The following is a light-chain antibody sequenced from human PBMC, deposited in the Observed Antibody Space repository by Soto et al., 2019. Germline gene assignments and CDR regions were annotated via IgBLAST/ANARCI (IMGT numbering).Light chain of an antibody. CDR3: CSYKNIGTFV. V-gene: IGLV2-23*02. J-gene: IGLJ1*01. Sequence: QSALSQPASVSGSPGQSITISCTGTSSDVGSYNLVSWFQLHPGKAPKLIIYGVNQRPSGVSNRFSGSKSGNTASLTISGLQAEDESDYYCCSYKNIGTFVFGSGTKLTVL. CDR1: SSDVGSYNL. CDR2: GVN.